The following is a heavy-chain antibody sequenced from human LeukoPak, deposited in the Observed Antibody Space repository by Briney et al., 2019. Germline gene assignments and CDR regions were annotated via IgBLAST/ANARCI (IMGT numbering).Heavy chain of an antibody. J-gene: IGHJ5*02. V-gene: IGHV1-18*01. CDR3: ARLYYYSSGGYYKVKWFDP. Sequence: GASVKVSCKASGYTFTNYGINWVRQAPGQGLEWLGWISANTGYTDYAQRFQGRVTMTTDTSTNTAYMELRNLRSVDTAVYYCARLYYYSSGGYYKVKWFDPWGQGTLITVSS. D-gene: IGHD3-10*01. CDR2: ISANTGYT. CDR1: GYTFTNYG.